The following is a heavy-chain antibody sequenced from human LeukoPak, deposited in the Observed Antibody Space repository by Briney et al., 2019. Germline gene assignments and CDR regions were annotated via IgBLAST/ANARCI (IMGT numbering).Heavy chain of an antibody. V-gene: IGHV1-18*01. Sequence: ASVKVSCKASGYTFTSYGIIWVRQAPGLGLEWMGWINTYSHDPNYAEKFQGRVAMTTDTSTRTAYMELRSLTSDDTAMYYCARGDIDSSGYYLNWIDPWGQGTLVTVSS. CDR2: INTYSHDP. J-gene: IGHJ5*02. CDR3: ARGDIDSSGYYLNWIDP. CDR1: GYTFTSYG. D-gene: IGHD3-22*01.